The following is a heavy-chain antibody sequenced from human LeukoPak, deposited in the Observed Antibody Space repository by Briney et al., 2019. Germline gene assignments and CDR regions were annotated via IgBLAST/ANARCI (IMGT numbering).Heavy chain of an antibody. Sequence: GGSLRLSCVASGFSVGSNYMSWVRQAPGKGLEWVSLIYSGGAIRYADSVKGRFTISRDSSKNTLFLQMNDLTVEDTARYYCARRPGNWGQGILVTVSS. V-gene: IGHV3-53*01. CDR2: IYSGGAI. J-gene: IGHJ4*02. CDR3: ARRPGN. CDR1: GFSVGSNY. D-gene: IGHD1-14*01.